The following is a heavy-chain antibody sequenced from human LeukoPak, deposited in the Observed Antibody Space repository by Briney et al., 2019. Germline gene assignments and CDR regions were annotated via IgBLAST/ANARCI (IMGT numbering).Heavy chain of an antibody. CDR3: ARGQWFRAF. CDR1: GGSISSGDYY. Sequence: SETLSLTCTVSGGSISSGDYYWSWIRQPPGKGLEWIGEIHYSGSATYNPSLKSRVTISVDTSKNQFSLKMNSVTAADTAVYYCARGQWFRAFWSRGTPVTVSS. V-gene: IGHV4-30-4*01. J-gene: IGHJ4*02. D-gene: IGHD3-10*01. CDR2: IHYSGSA.